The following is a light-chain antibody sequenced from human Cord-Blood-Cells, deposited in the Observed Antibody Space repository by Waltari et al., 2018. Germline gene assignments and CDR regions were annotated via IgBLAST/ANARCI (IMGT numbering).Light chain of an antibody. J-gene: IGKJ1*01. V-gene: IGKV1-5*03. CDR3: QQYNSYSQT. Sequence: DIDMTQSPSTLSASVGDRVTSTCRASQSISSWLAWYQQKPGKAPKLLIYKASSLESGVPSRFSGSGSGTEFTLTISSLQPDDFATYYCQQYNSYSQTFGQGTKVEIK. CDR1: QSISSW. CDR2: KAS.